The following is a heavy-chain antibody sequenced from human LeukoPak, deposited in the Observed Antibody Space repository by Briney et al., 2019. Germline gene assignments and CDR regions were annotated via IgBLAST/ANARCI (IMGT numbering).Heavy chain of an antibody. Sequence: ASVTDSCKASGYTFTGYYMHGVRQAPGQGLEWMGWINPNSGGTNYAQKFQGRVTMTRVTSISTAYMELSRLRSDDTAVYYCARGSSSWFGWFDPWGQGTLVTVSS. CDR3: ARGSSSWFGWFDP. J-gene: IGHJ5*02. CDR1: GYTFTGYY. CDR2: INPNSGGT. V-gene: IGHV1-2*02. D-gene: IGHD6-13*01.